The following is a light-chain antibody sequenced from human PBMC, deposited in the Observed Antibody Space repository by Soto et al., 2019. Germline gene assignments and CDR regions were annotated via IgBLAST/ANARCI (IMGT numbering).Light chain of an antibody. CDR3: QQVNVYPST. J-gene: IGKJ4*01. CDR2: DAS. Sequence: IQLTQSPSSLSASVGDRVTITCRASQGISSYLGWYQQKPGKAPNLLIYDASTLHSGVPSRVRGGGSGTDFTLTISSLKPEDFETYYCQQVNVYPSTFGGGTKVDIK. V-gene: IGKV1-9*01. CDR1: QGISSY.